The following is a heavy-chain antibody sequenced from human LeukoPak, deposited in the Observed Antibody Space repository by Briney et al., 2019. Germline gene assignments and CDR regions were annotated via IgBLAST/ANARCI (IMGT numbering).Heavy chain of an antibody. V-gene: IGHV3-23*01. J-gene: IGHJ6*03. CDR2: ISGSGSNT. CDR1: GFTFSSYA. D-gene: IGHD3-10*01. CDR3: AKGRGGNYLNV. Sequence: PGGSLRLSCAASGFTFSSYAMSWVRQAPGKGLEWVSTISGSGSNTYYADSVKGRFTISRDNSKSTLYLQMSSLRAEDTAVYYCAKGRGGNYLNVWGKGTTVTVSS.